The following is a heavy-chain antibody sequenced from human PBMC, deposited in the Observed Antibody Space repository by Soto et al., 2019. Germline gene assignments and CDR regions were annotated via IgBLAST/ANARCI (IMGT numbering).Heavy chain of an antibody. Sequence: QVQLQESGPGLVKPSETLSLTCTVSGGSISSYYWSWIRQPPGKGLEWIGYIYYSGSTNYNPSLKSRVTISVDTSKNQFSLKLSSVTAADTAVYYCARGGGGNQYYYYGMDVWGQGTTVTVSS. J-gene: IGHJ6*02. V-gene: IGHV4-59*01. D-gene: IGHD2-15*01. CDR1: GGSISSYY. CDR3: ARGGGGNQYYYYGMDV. CDR2: IYYSGST.